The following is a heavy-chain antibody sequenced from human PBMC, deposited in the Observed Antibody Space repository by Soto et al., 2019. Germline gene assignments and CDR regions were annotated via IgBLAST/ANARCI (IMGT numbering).Heavy chain of an antibody. V-gene: IGHV3-23*04. CDR1: GFIFSNYV. Sequence: EVQLVDSGGGLVQPGGSLRLSCAASGFIFSNYVMSWVRQAPGKGLEWVSSISDSGGISYYAHTVKGRFTISRDNSKNTLYLQMNSLRAEDTAIYYCAKRPRALLTFDYWGQGTLVTVSS. CDR2: ISDSGGIS. D-gene: IGHD1-26*01. J-gene: IGHJ4*02. CDR3: AKRPRALLTFDY.